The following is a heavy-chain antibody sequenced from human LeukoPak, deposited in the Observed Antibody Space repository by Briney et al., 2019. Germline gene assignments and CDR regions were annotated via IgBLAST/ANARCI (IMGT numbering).Heavy chain of an antibody. Sequence: SETLSLTCAVYGGSFSGYYWSWIRQPPGKGLEWIGEINHSGSTNYNPSLKSRVTISVDTSKNQFSLKLSSVTAADTAVYYCASRAKGSSKFDPWGQGTLVTVSS. CDR2: INHSGST. CDR1: GGSFSGYY. J-gene: IGHJ5*02. D-gene: IGHD2-2*01. V-gene: IGHV4-34*01. CDR3: ASRAKGSSKFDP.